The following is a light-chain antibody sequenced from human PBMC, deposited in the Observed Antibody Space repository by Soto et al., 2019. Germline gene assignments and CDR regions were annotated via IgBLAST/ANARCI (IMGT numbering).Light chain of an antibody. CDR1: QSISSSY. Sequence: EVVLTQSPGTLSLSPGERATLSCRASQSISSSYLAWYQQKPGQAPRLLIYGASSRATGIPDRFSGSGSGTDFTLTISRLEPEDFALYCGRQFGSSPWMCGQGTKVEIK. V-gene: IGKV3-20*01. J-gene: IGKJ1*01. CDR3: RQFGSSPWM. CDR2: GAS.